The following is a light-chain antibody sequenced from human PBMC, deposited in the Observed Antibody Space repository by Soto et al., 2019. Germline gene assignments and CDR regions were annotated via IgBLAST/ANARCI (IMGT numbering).Light chain of an antibody. V-gene: IGKV1-5*03. Sequence: DIQMTQSPSTLSASVGGRVTITCRASQSISSWLAWYQQKPGKAPKLLIYKASTLESGVPSRFSGSGSGTEFTLTISSLQPDDFATYYCQQYGDYSWTFGQGPKVEIK. CDR2: KAS. J-gene: IGKJ1*01. CDR3: QQYGDYSWT. CDR1: QSISSW.